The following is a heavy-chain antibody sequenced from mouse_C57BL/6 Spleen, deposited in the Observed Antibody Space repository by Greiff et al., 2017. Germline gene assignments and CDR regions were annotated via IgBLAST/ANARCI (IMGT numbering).Heavy chain of an antibody. V-gene: IGHV15-2*01. D-gene: IGHD1-1*01. Sequence: QVQLQQSGSGLRGPGYCVSLTCKDLDSEVFPIADRSWVRQKPGPGFEGIEGIRLSIGRTIYGDKFEDKATLDTDTLSNTAYLELNILTSEDSAIYSCARAYYGSSCWYFDVWGTGTTVTVSS. CDR2: IRLSIGRT. CDR3: ARAYYGSSCWYFDV. J-gene: IGHJ1*03. CDR1: DSEVFPIAD.